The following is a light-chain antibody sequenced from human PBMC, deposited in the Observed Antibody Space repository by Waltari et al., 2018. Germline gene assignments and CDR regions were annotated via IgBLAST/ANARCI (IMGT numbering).Light chain of an antibody. CDR1: SSDFGRYNL. CDR2: EVT. V-gene: IGLV2-23*02. Sequence: QSALTQPASVSGSPGQSITISCTGTSSDFGRYNLVSWYQQYPGKAPKLMIYEVTKRPSGVSNRFSGSKSGNTASLTISGLQAEDEADYYCCSYVGSSTYVFGTGTKVTVL. J-gene: IGLJ1*01. CDR3: CSYVGSSTYV.